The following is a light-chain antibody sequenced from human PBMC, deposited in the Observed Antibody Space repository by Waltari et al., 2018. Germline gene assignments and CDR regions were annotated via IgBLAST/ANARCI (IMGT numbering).Light chain of an antibody. CDR2: WAS. CDR1: QSVLYSPNNKNY. V-gene: IGKV4-1*01. J-gene: IGKJ1*01. Sequence: DIVMTQSPDSLAVSLGERATVNCKSSQSVLYSPNNKNYLAWYQQKPGQPPKLLIYWASTRESGVPDRFSGSGSGTDFTLTISSLQAEDVAVYYCQQYANTPRTFGQGTKVEIK. CDR3: QQYANTPRT.